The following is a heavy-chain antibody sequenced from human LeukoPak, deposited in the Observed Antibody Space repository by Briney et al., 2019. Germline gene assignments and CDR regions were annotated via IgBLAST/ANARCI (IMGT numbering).Heavy chain of an antibody. CDR3: TTDYGPLRWYPDY. Sequence: KSGGSLRLSCAASGFTFSNAWMSWVRQAPGKGLEWVGRIKSKTDGGTTDYAAPVKGRFTISRDDSKNTLYLQMNSLKTEDTAVYYCTTDYGPLRWYPDYWGQGTLVTVSS. D-gene: IGHD4-23*01. V-gene: IGHV3-15*01. CDR2: IKSKTDGGTT. J-gene: IGHJ4*02. CDR1: GFTFSNAW.